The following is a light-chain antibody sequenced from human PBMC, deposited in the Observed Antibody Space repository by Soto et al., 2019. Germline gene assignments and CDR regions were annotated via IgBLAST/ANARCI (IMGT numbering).Light chain of an antibody. CDR3: QQYGSSPVT. Sequence: EIVLTQSPTTLSLSPGERATLSCRASQNVNNWLAWYQQKPGQAPRLLIYNAFSRATGIPARFSGSGSGTDFTLTISRLEPEDFAVYYCQQYGSSPVTFGQGTKVDIK. J-gene: IGKJ1*01. CDR2: NAF. V-gene: IGKV3-20*01. CDR1: QNVNNW.